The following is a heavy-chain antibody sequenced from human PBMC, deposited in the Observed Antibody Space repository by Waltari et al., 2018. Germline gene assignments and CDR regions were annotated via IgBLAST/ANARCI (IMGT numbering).Heavy chain of an antibody. CDR2: INQDGSEK. J-gene: IGHJ3*01. Sequence: EVQLVESGGGLVQPGGSLRLSCAASGCTFNIYWMSWVRQAPGKGVEIGANINQDGSEKSYVDSVKGRFTISGYTAKNSMSLQMSSLRAEDAAVYYCARDPGFSEFDLWGQGTLVSISA. CDR3: ARDPGFSEFDL. V-gene: IGHV3-7*01. CDR1: GCTFNIYW.